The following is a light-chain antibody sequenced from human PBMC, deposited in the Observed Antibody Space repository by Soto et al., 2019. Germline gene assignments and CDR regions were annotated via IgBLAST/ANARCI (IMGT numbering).Light chain of an antibody. V-gene: IGKV1-39*01. CDR3: QKTSSWTPRYT. CDR1: QNINTY. Sequence: DVQLTHSPSSLSASVGDRVTITCRASQNINTYLNWYQHKPGKAPNLLIYGASTVHSGVPSRFSGSRSGTDFTLTISSLESEDFAVYYRQKTSSWTPRYTSGQGSKVEIX. J-gene: IGKJ2*01. CDR2: GAS.